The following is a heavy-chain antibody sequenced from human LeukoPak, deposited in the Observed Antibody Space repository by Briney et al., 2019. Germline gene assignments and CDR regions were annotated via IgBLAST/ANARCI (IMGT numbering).Heavy chain of an antibody. V-gene: IGHV3-11*04. CDR1: GFTFSDYY. J-gene: IGHJ3*02. CDR2: IRSGGSTI. CDR3: ARDFRGNAFDI. D-gene: IGHD3-16*01. Sequence: GGSLRLSFAASGFTFSDYYMSWIRQAPGKGLEWVSYIRSGGSTIYYADSVKGRFTIYRDNAKNSLFLQMNSLRAADAAVYYCARDFRGNAFDIWGQGTMVTVSS.